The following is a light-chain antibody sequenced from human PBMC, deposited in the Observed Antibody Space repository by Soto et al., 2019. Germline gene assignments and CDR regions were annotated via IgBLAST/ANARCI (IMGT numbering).Light chain of an antibody. CDR2: EVS. J-gene: IGLJ1*01. Sequence: SALTQPASVSGSLGQSINISCTGTSSDVGAYNYVSWYQQQPGKAPKLMISEVSNRPSGVSNRFSGSKSGNTASLIISGLQAEDNSDYYCCSFTSITTYVFGTGTNVAV. CDR3: CSFTSITTYV. V-gene: IGLV2-14*01. CDR1: SSDVGAYNY.